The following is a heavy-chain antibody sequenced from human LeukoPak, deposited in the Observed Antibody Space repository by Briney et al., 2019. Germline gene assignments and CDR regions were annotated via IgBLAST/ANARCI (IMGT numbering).Heavy chain of an antibody. V-gene: IGHV4-39*07. D-gene: IGHD2-21*02. CDR1: GGSISSSSYY. Sequence: SETLSLTCTVSGGSISSSSYYWGWIRQPPGKGLEWIGSIYYSGCTYYNPSLKSRVTISVDTSKNQFSLKLTSVTAADTAVYYCARWRYCGSDCYPSAFDIWGQGTMVTVSS. CDR3: ARWRYCGSDCYPSAFDI. J-gene: IGHJ3*02. CDR2: IYYSGCT.